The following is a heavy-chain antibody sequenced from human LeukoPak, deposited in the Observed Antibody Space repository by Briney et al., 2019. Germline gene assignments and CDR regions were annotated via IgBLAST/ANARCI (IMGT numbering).Heavy chain of an antibody. CDR2: INHSGST. D-gene: IGHD2-2*01. V-gene: IGHV4-34*01. CDR3: ARPGYCSSTSCPRFDY. CDR1: GGSFSGYY. Sequence: SETLSLTCAVYGGSFSGYYWSWIRQPPGKGLEWIGEINHSGSTNYNPSLKSRVTISADTSKNQFSLKLSSVTAADTAVYYCARPGYCSSTSCPRFDYWGQGTLVTVSS. J-gene: IGHJ4*02.